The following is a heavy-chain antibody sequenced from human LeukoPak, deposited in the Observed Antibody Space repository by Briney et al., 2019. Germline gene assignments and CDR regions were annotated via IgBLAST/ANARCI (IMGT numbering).Heavy chain of an antibody. D-gene: IGHD6-19*01. CDR3: ARDAIAVAGTKRPYNWFDP. CDR2: ISAYNGNT. V-gene: IGHV1-18*01. J-gene: IGHJ5*02. Sequence: ASVKVSCKASGYTFTSYGISWVRQAPGQGLEWMGWISAYNGNTNYAQKLQGRVTMATDTSTSTAYMELRSLRSEDTAVYYCARDAIAVAGTKRPYNWFDPWGQGTLVTVSS. CDR1: GYTFTSYG.